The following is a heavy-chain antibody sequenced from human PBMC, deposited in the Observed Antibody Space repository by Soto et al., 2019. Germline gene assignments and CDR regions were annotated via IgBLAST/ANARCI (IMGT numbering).Heavy chain of an antibody. CDR2: IVVGSGNT. D-gene: IGHD1-7*01. CDR1: GFTFTSSA. V-gene: IGHV1-58*02. Sequence: SVKVSCKASGFTFTSSAMQWVRQARGQRLEWIGWIVVGSGNTNYAQKFQERVTITRDTSASTAYMELSSLRSEDTAVYYCARTRLELRLNWFDPWGQGTLVTVSS. J-gene: IGHJ5*02. CDR3: ARTRLELRLNWFDP.